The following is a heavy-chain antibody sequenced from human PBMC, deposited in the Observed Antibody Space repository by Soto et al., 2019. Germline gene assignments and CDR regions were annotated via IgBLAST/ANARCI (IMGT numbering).Heavy chain of an antibody. CDR1: GFSLSTSGVG. J-gene: IGHJ4*02. CDR2: IYWDDDK. Sequence: QITLKESGPTLVKPTQTLTLTCTFSGFSLSTSGVGVGWIRQPPGKALEWLALIYWDDDKRYSPSLKSRLTITKDPSKNQVVLTMTNMDPVDTATYYCAHRPRRIAAAGTFDYWGQGTLVTVSS. CDR3: AHRPRRIAAAGTFDY. D-gene: IGHD6-13*01. V-gene: IGHV2-5*02.